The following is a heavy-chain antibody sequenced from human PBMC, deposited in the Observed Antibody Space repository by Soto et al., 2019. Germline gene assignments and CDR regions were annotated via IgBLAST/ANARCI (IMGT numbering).Heavy chain of an antibody. CDR3: ATPAMYYDSSGYELYGMDV. D-gene: IGHD3-22*01. Sequence: QVQLVQSGAEVKKPWSSVKVSCKASGGTFSSYAISWVRQSPGQVLEWMGGIIPIFGTANYAQKFKGRVTITADESTSTAYMELSSLRSEDTAVYYCATPAMYYDSSGYELYGMDVWGQGTTVTVSS. CDR2: IIPIFGTA. V-gene: IGHV1-69*01. CDR1: GGTFSSYA. J-gene: IGHJ6*02.